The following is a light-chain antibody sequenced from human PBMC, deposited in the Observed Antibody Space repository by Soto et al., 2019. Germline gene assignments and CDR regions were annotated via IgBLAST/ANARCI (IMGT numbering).Light chain of an antibody. J-gene: IGKJ5*01. CDR2: GAS. Sequence: ETLLTQSPGNLSLYPWDSDTLSGRTSQTTSGKYLAWYQQGTGLAPRLLVYGASSRATGIPDRFSGSGYGTDFTLTISRLETEDFAVYYCQQYGSSPITFGQGTRLEIK. V-gene: IGKV3-20*01. CDR1: QTTSGKY. CDR3: QQYGSSPIT.